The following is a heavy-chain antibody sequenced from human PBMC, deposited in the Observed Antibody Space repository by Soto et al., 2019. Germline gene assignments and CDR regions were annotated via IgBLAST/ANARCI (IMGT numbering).Heavy chain of an antibody. Sequence: QVQLVESGGGAVQPGRSLRLSCAASGFTFSNNGIHWVRQAPGKGLEWVAVISSDGINKYYADSVKGRSTISRDNSKNTLFLQMNSRRVEDTAVYYCAMDLYGGSSRFDYWGQGTLVTGSS. D-gene: IGHD2-15*01. V-gene: IGHV3-30*03. CDR3: AMDLYGGSSRFDY. CDR2: ISSDGINK. CDR1: GFTFSNNG. J-gene: IGHJ4*02.